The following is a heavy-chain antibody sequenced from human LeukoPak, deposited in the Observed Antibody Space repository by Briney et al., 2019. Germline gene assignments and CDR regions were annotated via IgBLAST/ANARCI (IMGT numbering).Heavy chain of an antibody. CDR1: GFSFTNYA. J-gene: IGHJ4*02. V-gene: IGHV3-23*01. Sequence: GGSLRLSCAASGFSFTNYAMSWVRQAPARGPEWLSSMKGGGETFYADSVKGRFTISRDNSKNTLYLQMNSLRAEDTAVYYCAKGSIVATIFYFDYWGQGTLVTVSS. D-gene: IGHD5-12*01. CDR2: MKGGGET. CDR3: AKGSIVATIFYFDY.